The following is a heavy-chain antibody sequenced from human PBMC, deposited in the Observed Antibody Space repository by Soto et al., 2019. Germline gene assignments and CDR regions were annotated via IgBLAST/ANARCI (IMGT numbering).Heavy chain of an antibody. D-gene: IGHD6-13*01. CDR1: GFNFRSYA. CDR3: ARAANSSSGNWLDP. V-gene: IGHV3-30*04. CDR2: ISYDGSLE. J-gene: IGHJ5*02. Sequence: QVQLVESGGGVVQAGRSLRLSCAASGFNFRSYAIHWVRQAPGKGLEWVAVISYDGSLEYYADSVKGRFTISRDNSKKTLYLQMNSLRGEDTAVYYCARAANSSSGNWLDPWGQGTLVNVSS.